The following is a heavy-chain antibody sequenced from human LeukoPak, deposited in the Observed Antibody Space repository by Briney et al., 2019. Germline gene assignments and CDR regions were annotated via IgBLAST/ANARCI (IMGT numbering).Heavy chain of an antibody. CDR1: GFSLSTIGVG. V-gene: IGHV2-5*02. CDR2: IYWDDDK. D-gene: IGHD2-15*01. CDR3: GHRETFYCSGGSCYDY. J-gene: IGHJ4*02. Sequence: SGPTLVNPTQTLTLTCTFSGFSLSTIGVGVGWIHQPPGKALEWLALIYWDDDKRYSPSLKSRLTITKDTSKNQVVLTMTNMDPVDTATYYCGHRETFYCSGGSCYDYWGQGTLVTVSS.